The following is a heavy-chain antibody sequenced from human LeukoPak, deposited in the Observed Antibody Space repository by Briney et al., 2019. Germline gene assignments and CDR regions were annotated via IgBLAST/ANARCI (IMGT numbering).Heavy chain of an antibody. CDR2: ISASGGST. D-gene: IGHD3-10*01. CDR3: AKVMKGSERLTMVRGVIIKTAGLYYMDV. V-gene: IGHV3-23*01. Sequence: GGSLRLSCAASGFTLSSYAMSWVRQAPGKGLEWVSSISASGGSTNYADSVKGRFTIYRDNSKNTAYLQMNSLRAEDTAVYYCAKVMKGSERLTMVRGVIIKTAGLYYMDVWGKGTTVTVSS. J-gene: IGHJ6*03. CDR1: GFTLSSYA.